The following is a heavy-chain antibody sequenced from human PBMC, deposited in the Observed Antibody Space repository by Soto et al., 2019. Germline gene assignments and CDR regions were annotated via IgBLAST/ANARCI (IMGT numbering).Heavy chain of an antibody. CDR2: IYYSGST. Sequence: QLQLQESGPGLVKPSETLSLTCTVSGGSISSSSYYWGWIRQPPGKGLEWIGSIYYSGSTYYNPSLKSRVAPSVDTSKNPFSLKLSSVTAADTAVYYCARRLYYDSSGFEGGGMDVWGQGTTVTVSS. V-gene: IGHV4-39*01. CDR1: GGSISSSSYY. J-gene: IGHJ6*02. D-gene: IGHD3-22*01. CDR3: ARRLYYDSSGFEGGGMDV.